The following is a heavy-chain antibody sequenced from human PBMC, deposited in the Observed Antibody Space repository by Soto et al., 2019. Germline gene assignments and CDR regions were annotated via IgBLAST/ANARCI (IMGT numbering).Heavy chain of an antibody. CDR3: VTVSPVTYSSSWSNWFDP. CDR1: GYTLTELS. D-gene: IGHD6-13*01. Sequence: ASVKVSCKVSGYTLTELSMHWVRQAPGKGLEWMGGFDPEDGETIYAQKFQGRVTMTEDTSTDTAYMELSSLRSEDTAVYYCVTVSPVTYSSSWSNWFDPWCKGTLVTVSS. CDR2: FDPEDGET. V-gene: IGHV1-24*01. J-gene: IGHJ5*02.